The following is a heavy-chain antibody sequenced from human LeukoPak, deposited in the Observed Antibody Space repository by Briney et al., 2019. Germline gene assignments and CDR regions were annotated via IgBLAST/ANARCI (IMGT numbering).Heavy chain of an antibody. CDR2: ISAYNGNT. D-gene: IGHD3-22*01. CDR1: GYTFTSYG. J-gene: IGHJ4*02. V-gene: IGHV1-18*01. CDR3: ARDFTYYYDSSGYYPFDY. Sequence: ASVNVSCKASGYTFTSYGISWVRQAPGQGLEWMGWISAYNGNTNYAQKLQGRVTVTTDTSTSTAYMELRSPRSDDTVVYYCARDFTYYYDSSGYYPFDYWGQGTLVTVSS.